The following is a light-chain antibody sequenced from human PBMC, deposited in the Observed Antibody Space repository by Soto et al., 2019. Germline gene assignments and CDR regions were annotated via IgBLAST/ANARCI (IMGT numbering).Light chain of an antibody. CDR1: QSVSSY. J-gene: IGKJ4*01. CDR3: QQRSNWLT. Sequence: EIVVTQSPATLSLSPGERATLSCRASQSVSSYLAWYQQKPGQAPRLLIYDASNRATGIPARFSGSGSGTDFTLTISSLEPEDFAVYYWQQRSNWLTFGGGTKVEIK. V-gene: IGKV3-11*01. CDR2: DAS.